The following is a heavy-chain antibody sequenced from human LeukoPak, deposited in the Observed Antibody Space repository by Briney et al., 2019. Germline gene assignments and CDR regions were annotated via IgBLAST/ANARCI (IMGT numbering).Heavy chain of an antibody. CDR3: AKGNYYYYMDV. CDR2: IGGNGAGT. Sequence: GGSLRLSCAASGFTFSNYAMTWVRQAPGKGLEWVSAIGGNGAGTYYADSVRGRFTISSDNSKNTLFLQMNSLRAEDTAVYYCAKGNYYYYMDVWGKGTTVTVSS. J-gene: IGHJ6*03. D-gene: IGHD6-13*01. CDR1: GFTFSNYA. V-gene: IGHV3-23*01.